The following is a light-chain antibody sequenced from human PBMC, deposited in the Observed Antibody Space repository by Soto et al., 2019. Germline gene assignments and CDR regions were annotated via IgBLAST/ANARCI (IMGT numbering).Light chain of an antibody. V-gene: IGKV3-20*01. CDR3: QQYGSSPYT. J-gene: IGKJ2*01. CDR2: GAS. CDR1: QSVRNNY. Sequence: EILLTQSPGTLSLSPGERATLSCRASQSVRNNYVAWYQQKPGQAPRLLISGASERATGIPDRFSGSGSGADFTLTISRLEPGDFAVYYCQQYGSSPYTFGQGTKLEI.